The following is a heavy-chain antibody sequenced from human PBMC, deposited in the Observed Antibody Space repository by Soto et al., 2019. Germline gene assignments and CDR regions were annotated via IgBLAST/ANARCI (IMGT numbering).Heavy chain of an antibody. CDR1: GGSISSSSYY. CDR2: IYYSGST. Sequence: PSETLSLTCTVSGGSISSSSYYWGWIRQPPGKGLEWIGSIYYSGSTYYNPSLKSRVTISVDTSKNQFSLKLSSVTAAGTAVYYCARPSSIYPGDKYYFDYWGQGTLVTVSS. D-gene: IGHD6-13*01. CDR3: ARPSSIYPGDKYYFDY. V-gene: IGHV4-39*01. J-gene: IGHJ4*02.